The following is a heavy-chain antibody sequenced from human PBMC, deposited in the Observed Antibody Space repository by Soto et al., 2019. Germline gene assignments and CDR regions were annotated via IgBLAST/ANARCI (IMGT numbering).Heavy chain of an antibody. D-gene: IGHD3-10*01. Sequence: ASVKVSCKASGYTFTSYGVSWVRQAPGQGLEWMGWISAYNGNTNHAQKLQGRVTMTTDTSTSTAYMELRSLRSDDTAVYYCERDGSGSYYNYYYYGMDVWGQGTTVTVSS. CDR2: ISAYNGNT. CDR3: ERDGSGSYYNYYYYGMDV. CDR1: GYTFTSYG. J-gene: IGHJ6*02. V-gene: IGHV1-18*01.